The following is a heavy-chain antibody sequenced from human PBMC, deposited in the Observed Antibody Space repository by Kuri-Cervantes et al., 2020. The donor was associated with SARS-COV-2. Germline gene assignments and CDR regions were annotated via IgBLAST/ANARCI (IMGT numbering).Heavy chain of an antibody. V-gene: IGHV3-7*01. D-gene: IGHD3-3*01. CDR2: IKQDGSEE. Sequence: GGSLRLSCAASGFTFSNAWMSWVRQAPGKGLEWVANIKQDGSEEFYVDSVKGRFTVTRDNAKNSLFLQMNSLRAEDTAVYYCARVSFDLWSGYYTGYYFDYWCQGSLVTVSS. CDR3: ARVSFDLWSGYYTGYYFDY. CDR1: GFTFSNAW. J-gene: IGHJ4*02.